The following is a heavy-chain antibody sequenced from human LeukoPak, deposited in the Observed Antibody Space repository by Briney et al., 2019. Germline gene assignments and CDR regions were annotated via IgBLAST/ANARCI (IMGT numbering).Heavy chain of an antibody. D-gene: IGHD5-12*01. J-gene: IGHJ5*02. CDR3: ARALKNGYDARGWFDP. CDR1: GGSISSSSYY. CDR2: ISYSDST. Sequence: SSETLSLTCTVSGGSISSSSYYWGCIRQPPGKGLEWIGSISYSDSTHYNPSLKSRVTISVDTSKNQFSLRLSSVTAADTAVYYCARALKNGYDARGWFDPWGQGTLVTVSS. V-gene: IGHV4-39*07.